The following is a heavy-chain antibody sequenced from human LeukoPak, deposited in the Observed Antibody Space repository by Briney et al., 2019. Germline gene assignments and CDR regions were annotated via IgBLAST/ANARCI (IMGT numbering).Heavy chain of an antibody. V-gene: IGHV1-69*04. D-gene: IGHD5-24*01. Sequence: SVKVSCKASGYTFTGYYMHWVRQAPGQGLEWMGRIIPILGIANYAQKFQGRVTITADKSTSTAYMELSSLRSEDTAVYYCARVRRDGYNCFDYWGQGTLVTVS. J-gene: IGHJ4*02. CDR1: GYTFTGYY. CDR3: ARVRRDGYNCFDY. CDR2: IIPILGIA.